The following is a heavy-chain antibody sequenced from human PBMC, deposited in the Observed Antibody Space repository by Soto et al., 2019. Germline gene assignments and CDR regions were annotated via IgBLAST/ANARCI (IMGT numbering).Heavy chain of an antibody. Sequence: QVHLVQSGAEVKKPGASVKVSCKASGYNFTQYTIHWVRQAPGQRLEWMGWITAGDGKTQYSKKFQTRVTIRSDVAATTVYMDLNSLRSEDTAVYDCARDLYSSSFFWFDAWGRGTLVIVSS. V-gene: IGHV1-3*01. CDR3: ARDLYSSSFFWFDA. CDR1: GYNFTQYT. J-gene: IGHJ5*02. D-gene: IGHD2-2*01. CDR2: ITAGDGKT.